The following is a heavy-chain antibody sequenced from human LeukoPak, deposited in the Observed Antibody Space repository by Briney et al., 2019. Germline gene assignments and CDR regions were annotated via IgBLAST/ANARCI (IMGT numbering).Heavy chain of an antibody. CDR2: IRYDGSNK. CDR1: GFTFSSYG. CDR3: AEDHSDIVVVPAAMMDGYFDY. J-gene: IGHJ4*02. V-gene: IGHV3-30*02. D-gene: IGHD2-2*01. Sequence: GGSLRLSCAASGFTFSSYGMHWVRQAPGKGLEWVAFIRYDGSNKYYADSVKGRFTISRDNSKNTLYLQMNSLRAEDTAVYYCAEDHSDIVVVPAAMMDGYFDYWGQGTLVTVSS.